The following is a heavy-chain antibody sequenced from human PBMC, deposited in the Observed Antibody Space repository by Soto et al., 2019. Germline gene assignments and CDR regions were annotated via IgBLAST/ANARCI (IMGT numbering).Heavy chain of an antibody. CDR2: INPNSGGT. Sequence: ASVKVSCKASGYTFTGYYMHWVRQAPGQGLEWMGWINPNSGGTNYAQKFQGWVTMTRDTSISTAYMELSRLRSDDTAVYYCARGYQTTTGDSSPPDAFDIWGQGTMVTVSS. V-gene: IGHV1-2*04. D-gene: IGHD7-27*01. CDR3: ARGYQTTTGDSSPPDAFDI. CDR1: GYTFTGYY. J-gene: IGHJ3*02.